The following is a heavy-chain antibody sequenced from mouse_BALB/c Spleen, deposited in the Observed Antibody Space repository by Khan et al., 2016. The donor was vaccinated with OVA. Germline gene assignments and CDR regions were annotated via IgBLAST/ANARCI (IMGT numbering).Heavy chain of an antibody. CDR2: IYPGSGST. CDR3: AKIFYGNSYAMDY. D-gene: IGHD2-1*01. CDR1: GYTFTDYD. J-gene: IGHJ4*01. Sequence: QVQLQQSGPELVKPGASVKMSCKASGYTFTDYDIRWVKQRTGQGLEWIGEIYPGSGSTYYNEKLKGKATLTADKSSNTAYMQLSSLTSEDSAVYFCAKIFYGNSYAMDYWGQGTAVTVSS. V-gene: IGHV1-77*01.